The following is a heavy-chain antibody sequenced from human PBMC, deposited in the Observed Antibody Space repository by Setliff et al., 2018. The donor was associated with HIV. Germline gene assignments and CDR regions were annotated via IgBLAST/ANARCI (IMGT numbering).Heavy chain of an antibody. CDR3: AKRYRGSVVRDQGYMDV. D-gene: IGHD3-10*01. CDR1: GFTFSSYA. J-gene: IGHJ6*03. CDR2: ISGSAGST. V-gene: IGHV3-23*01. Sequence: PGGSLRLSCAVSGFTFSSYAMSWVRQAPGKGLEWVSAISGSAGSTYYADSVKGRFTISGDNSKNTLYLQMNSLRAEDTAVYYCAKRYRGSVVRDQGYMDVWGKGTTVTVSS.